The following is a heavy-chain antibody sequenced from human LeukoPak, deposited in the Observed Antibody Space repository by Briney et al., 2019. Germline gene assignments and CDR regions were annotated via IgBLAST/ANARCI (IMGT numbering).Heavy chain of an antibody. CDR2: IYSGGST. CDR1: GFTFSSYA. J-gene: IGHJ5*02. D-gene: IGHD4-23*01. CDR3: AKYGGNYAGFDP. Sequence: PGGSLRLSCAASGFTFSSYAMHWVRQAPGKGLEWVSVIYSGGSTYYADSVKGRFTISRDNSKNTLYLQMNSLRAEDTAVYYCAKYGGNYAGFDPWGQGTLVTVSS. V-gene: IGHV3-53*01.